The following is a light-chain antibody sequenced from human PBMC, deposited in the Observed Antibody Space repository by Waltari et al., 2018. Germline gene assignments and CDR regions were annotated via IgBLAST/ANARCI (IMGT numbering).Light chain of an antibody. Sequence: SYVVTQPPSVSVAPGETATITCGGDNLGTYSVHCYQQKAGQAPVLVIFYDRDRPSGIPDRFSGSNSGNTATLTISRVEAGDEARYYCHVWHPHVDPGVFGTGTEVTVL. J-gene: IGLJ1*01. CDR2: YDR. CDR1: NLGTYS. CDR3: HVWHPHVDPGV. V-gene: IGLV3-21*04.